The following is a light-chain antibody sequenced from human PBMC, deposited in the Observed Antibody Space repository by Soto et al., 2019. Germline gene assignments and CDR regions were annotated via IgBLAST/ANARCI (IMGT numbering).Light chain of an antibody. J-gene: IGLJ2*01. CDR1: SSDVGGYNH. Sequence: QSVLTQPASVSGSPGQSIAIACTGTSSDVGGYNHVSWYQQYPGKAPKLIVYDVINRPSGVSNRFSGSKSGNTASLTISGLQAEDEADYYCSSYTTSSTVVFGGGTKLTVL. V-gene: IGLV2-14*03. CDR3: SSYTTSSTVV. CDR2: DVI.